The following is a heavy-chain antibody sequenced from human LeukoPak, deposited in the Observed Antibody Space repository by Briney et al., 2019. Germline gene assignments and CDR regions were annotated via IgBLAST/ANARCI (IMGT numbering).Heavy chain of an antibody. Sequence: GASVKVSCKASGYTFTSYYMHWVRQAPGQGLEWMGWINPNSGGTNYAQKFQGRVTMTRDTSITTAYMELSSLRSDDTAVYYCARDVGEYCSSTNCYASHYWGQGTLVTVSS. CDR1: GYTFTSYY. V-gene: IGHV1-2*02. D-gene: IGHD2-2*01. J-gene: IGHJ4*02. CDR3: ARDVGEYCSSTNCYASHY. CDR2: INPNSGGT.